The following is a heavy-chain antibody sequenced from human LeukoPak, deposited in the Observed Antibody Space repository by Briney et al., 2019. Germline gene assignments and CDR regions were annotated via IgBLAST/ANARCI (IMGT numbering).Heavy chain of an antibody. V-gene: IGHV1-69*05. CDR2: IIPIFGTA. Sequence: ASVKVSCKASGGTFSSYAISWVRQAPGQGLEWMGRIIPIFGTANYAQKFQGRVTITTDESTSTAYMELSSLRSEDTAVYYCARGRLLWFGELSPYYMDVWGKGTTVTVS. CDR1: GGTFSSYA. D-gene: IGHD3-10*01. J-gene: IGHJ6*03. CDR3: ARGRLLWFGELSPYYMDV.